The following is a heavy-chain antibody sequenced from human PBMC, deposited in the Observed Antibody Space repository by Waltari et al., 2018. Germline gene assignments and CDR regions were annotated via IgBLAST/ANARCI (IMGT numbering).Heavy chain of an antibody. CDR3: ERGGGGEVVTAYDY. Sequence: QVQLQESGPGLVKPSETLSLTCTVSGGSISSYYWSWIRQPPGKGLEWIGYIYYSGNTNKHPSPKTRVTISVDRSKNQFSLKLGSVTGADRAGDYCERGGGGEVVTAYDYWGQGTLVTVSS. CDR1: GGSISSYY. J-gene: IGHJ4*02. CDR2: IYYSGNT. D-gene: IGHD2-21*02. V-gene: IGHV4-59*01.